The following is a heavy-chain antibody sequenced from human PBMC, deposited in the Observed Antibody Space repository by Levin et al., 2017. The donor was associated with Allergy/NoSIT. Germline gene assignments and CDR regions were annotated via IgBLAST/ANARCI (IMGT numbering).Heavy chain of an antibody. CDR1: GFTFSSYW. D-gene: IGHD3-16*01. CDR2: IKQDGSEK. J-gene: IGHJ4*02. Sequence: GESLKISCAASGFTFSSYWMSWVRQAPGKGLEWVANIKQDGSEKYYVDSVKGRFTISRDNAKNSLYLQMNSLRAEDTAVYYCARAIGAFYYFDYWGQGTLVTVSS. CDR3: ARAIGAFYYFDY. V-gene: IGHV3-7*01.